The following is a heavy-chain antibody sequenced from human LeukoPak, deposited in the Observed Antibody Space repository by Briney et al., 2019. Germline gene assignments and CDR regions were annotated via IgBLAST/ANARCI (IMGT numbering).Heavy chain of an antibody. J-gene: IGHJ6*04. D-gene: IGHD2-15*01. Sequence: PGGSLRLSCAASGFTFSCYSMNWVRQAPGKGLEWVSSISSSSSYIYYADSVKGRFTISRDNAKNSLYLQMNSLRAEGTAVYYCARVGGTICSGGSCYSGYGMDVWGKGTTVTVSS. CDR3: ARVGGTICSGGSCYSGYGMDV. CDR1: GFTFSCYS. CDR2: ISSSSSYI. V-gene: IGHV3-21*01.